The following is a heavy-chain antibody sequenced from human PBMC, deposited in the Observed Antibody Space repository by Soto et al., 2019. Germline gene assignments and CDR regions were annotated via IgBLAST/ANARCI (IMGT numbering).Heavy chain of an antibody. J-gene: IGHJ6*02. Sequence: QVQLVQSGAEVKKPGSSVKVSCKASGGTFSSYAISWVRQAPGQGLEWMGGIIPISGTANYAQKFQGRLTFTPDESTTTAYMELSSLRSEDTAVYYCARSQGSSTSLEIYYYYYYGMDVWGQGTTVTVSS. CDR3: ARSQGSSTSLEIYYYYYYGMDV. D-gene: IGHD2-2*01. V-gene: IGHV1-69*01. CDR2: IIPISGTA. CDR1: GGTFSSYA.